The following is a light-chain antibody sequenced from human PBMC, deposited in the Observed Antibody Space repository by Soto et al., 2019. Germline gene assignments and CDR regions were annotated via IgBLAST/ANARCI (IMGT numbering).Light chain of an antibody. J-gene: IGLJ2*01. V-gene: IGLV1-44*01. CDR3: AAWDDSLNGPDLA. Sequence: QAVVTQPPSASGTPGQRVTISCSGCRSNIGTNTVNWYQQVPGTAPRLLIYINDQRPSGVPDRFSAPKSGTSATLAISGLQSGDEATYYCAAWDDSLNGPDLAFGGGTQLTVL. CDR1: RSNIGTNT. CDR2: IND.